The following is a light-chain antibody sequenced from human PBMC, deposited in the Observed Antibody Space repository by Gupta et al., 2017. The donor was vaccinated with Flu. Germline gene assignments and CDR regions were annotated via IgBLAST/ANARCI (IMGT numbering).Light chain of an antibody. J-gene: IGLJ1*01. Sequence: QSLLPQTPSASCTPGQRVTISCSGSSSNVGSNYVYWFQQLPGTAPKLLIYKNTQRPSGVPDRFSGSKSGTSASLAITGLRSEDEADYYCSAWDDSRSGHLFGTGTKVTVL. V-gene: IGLV1-47*01. CDR1: SSNVGSNY. CDR2: KNT. CDR3: SAWDDSRSGHL.